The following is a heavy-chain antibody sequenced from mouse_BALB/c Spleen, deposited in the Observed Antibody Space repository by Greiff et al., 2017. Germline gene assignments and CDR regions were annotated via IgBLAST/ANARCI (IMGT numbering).Heavy chain of an antibody. CDR3: VRPSLLWYHGYFDV. CDR1: GFTFNTYA. V-gene: IGHV10-1*02. Sequence: EVMLVESGGGLVQPKGSLKLSCAASGFTFNTYAMNWVRQAPGKGLEWVARIRSKSNNYATYYADSVKDRFTISRDDSQSLLYLQMNNLKTEDTAMYYCVRPSLLWYHGYFDVWGAGTTVTVSS. J-gene: IGHJ1*01. D-gene: IGHD2-10*01. CDR2: IRSKSNNYAT.